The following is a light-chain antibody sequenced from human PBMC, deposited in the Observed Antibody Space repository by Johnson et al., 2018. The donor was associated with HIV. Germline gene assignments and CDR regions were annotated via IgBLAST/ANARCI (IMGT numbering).Light chain of an antibody. CDR1: TSNIGNNY. V-gene: IGLV1-51*01. Sequence: QSVLTQPPSVSAAPGQKVTISCSGSTSNIGNNYVSWYQHLPRTAPKLLIYDNNKRPSVIPDRFSGSKSGTSATLGITGLQTGDEADYYCGTWDSSLSTFYVFGSGTKVTVL. J-gene: IGLJ1*01. CDR2: DNN. CDR3: GTWDSSLSTFYV.